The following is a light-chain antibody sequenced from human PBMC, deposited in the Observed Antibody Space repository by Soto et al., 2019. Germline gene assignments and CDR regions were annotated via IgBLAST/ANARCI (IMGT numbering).Light chain of an antibody. V-gene: IGKV1-5*03. CDR3: QQYQLYPWT. Sequence: DIQMTPSPSTVSASVGDRVTVTCRASQSVNVWLAWYQQKPGKAPKLLIYKASSLESGVPSRFSGSGSGTDFTLTISSLQPDDFASYYCQQYQLYPWTFGQGTKVDIK. CDR1: QSVNVW. J-gene: IGKJ1*01. CDR2: KAS.